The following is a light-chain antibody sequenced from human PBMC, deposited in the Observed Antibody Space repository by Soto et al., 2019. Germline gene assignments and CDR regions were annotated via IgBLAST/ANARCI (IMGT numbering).Light chain of an antibody. CDR1: QSISRW. CDR2: KAS. J-gene: IGKJ5*01. V-gene: IGKV1-5*03. Sequence: SQVTHSHSILSARDGDRATMTCRASQSISRWLAWYQQKPGKAPKLLIYKASSLESGVPSRFSGSGSGTEFTLTINSLQPDDFATYYCQQYNTYSTFGQGTRPEIK. CDR3: QQYNTYST.